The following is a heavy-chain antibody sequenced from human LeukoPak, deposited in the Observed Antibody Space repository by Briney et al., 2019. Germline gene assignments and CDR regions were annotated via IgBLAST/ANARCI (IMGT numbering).Heavy chain of an antibody. V-gene: IGHV3-15*01. CDR2: IKSKTDGGTT. CDR3: TTGPRRPQEYYYGSGSYKN. Sequence: PGGSLRLSCAASGFTFSNAWMSWVRKAPGKGLEWVGRIKSKTDGGTTDYAAPVKGRFAISRDDSKDTLYLQMNSLKTEDTAVYYCTTGPRRPQEYYYGSGSYKNWGQGTLVTVSS. J-gene: IGHJ4*02. CDR1: GFTFSNAW. D-gene: IGHD3-10*01.